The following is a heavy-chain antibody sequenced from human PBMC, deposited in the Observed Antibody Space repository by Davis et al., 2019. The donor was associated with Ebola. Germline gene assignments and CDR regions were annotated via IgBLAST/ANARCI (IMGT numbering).Heavy chain of an antibody. J-gene: IGHJ4*02. V-gene: IGHV3-53*05. CDR2: IYDQTT. Sequence: GESLKISCAASGFTVSSNHMSWVRQAPGKGLEWVSVIYDQTTAYADSVRDRFIISRDKSNNTLYLDMNSLRPEDTAVYYCARTQTGSSGWYDFFDIWGQGTLVTVSS. CDR1: GFTVSSNH. D-gene: IGHD6-19*01. CDR3: ARTQTGSSGWYDFFDI.